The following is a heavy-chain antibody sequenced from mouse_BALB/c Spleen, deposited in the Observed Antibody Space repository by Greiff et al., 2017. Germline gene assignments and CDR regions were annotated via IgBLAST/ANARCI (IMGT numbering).Heavy chain of an antibody. Sequence: VQLQQPGAELVRPGASVKLSCKASGYTFTSYWMHWVKQRPGQGLEWIGMIDPADSETNYNQMFKDKATLTVDKSSSTAYMLLSSLTSEDSAVYYCGRGIDDGCYGADWGQGTMVTVSA. D-gene: IGHD2-3*01. CDR1: GYTFTSYW. V-gene: IGHV1-52*01. CDR2: IDPADSET. CDR3: GRGIDDGCYGAD. J-gene: IGHJ3*01.